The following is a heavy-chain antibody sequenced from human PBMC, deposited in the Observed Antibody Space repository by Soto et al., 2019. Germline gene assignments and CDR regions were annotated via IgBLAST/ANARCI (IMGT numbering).Heavy chain of an antibody. D-gene: IGHD3-9*01. CDR3: ARDAPRYFDWLLENYYYYMDV. J-gene: IGHJ6*03. CDR1: GFTFSSYS. CDR2: ISSSSSSYI. V-gene: IGHV3-21*01. Sequence: PGGSLRLSCAASGFTFSSYSMNWVRQAPGKGLEWVSSISSSSSSYIYYADSVKGRFTISRDNAKNSLYLQMNSLRAEDTAVYYCARDAPRYFDWLLENYYYYMDVWGKGTTVTVSS.